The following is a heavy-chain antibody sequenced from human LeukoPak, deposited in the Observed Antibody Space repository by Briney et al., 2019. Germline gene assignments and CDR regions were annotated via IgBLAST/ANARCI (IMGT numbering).Heavy chain of an antibody. D-gene: IGHD3-3*01. CDR2: ISYDGSNK. V-gene: IGHV3-30*04. CDR1: GFTFSSYA. J-gene: IGHJ3*02. Sequence: GGSLRLSCAASGFTFSSYAMHWVRQAPGKGLEWVAVISYDGSNKYYADSVKGRFTISRDNSKNTLYLQMNSLRAEDTAVYYCAKPLWSGWIDAFDIWGQGTMVTVSS. CDR3: AKPLWSGWIDAFDI.